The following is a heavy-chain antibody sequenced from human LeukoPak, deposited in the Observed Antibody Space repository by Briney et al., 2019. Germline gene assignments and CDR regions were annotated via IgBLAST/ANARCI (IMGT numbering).Heavy chain of an antibody. Sequence: ASVKVSCKASGYTFTSYYMHWVRQAPGQGLEWMGIINPSGGSTSYAQKFQGRVTMTRDTSTSTVYMELSSLRSEDTAVYYCAKDLGYYDSSGYYSLYFDYWGQGTLVTVSS. V-gene: IGHV1-46*01. CDR2: INPSGGST. CDR1: GYTFTSYY. D-gene: IGHD3-22*01. J-gene: IGHJ4*02. CDR3: AKDLGYYDSSGYYSLYFDY.